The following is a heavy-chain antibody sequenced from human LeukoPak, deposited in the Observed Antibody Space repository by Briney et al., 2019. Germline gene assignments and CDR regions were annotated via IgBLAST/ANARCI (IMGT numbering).Heavy chain of an antibody. J-gene: IGHJ4*02. V-gene: IGHV4-59*08. Sequence: SSETLSLTCTVSGGSISSYYWSWIRQPPGKGLEWIGYIYYSGSTNYNPSLKSRVTISVDTSKNQFSLKLSSVTAADTAVYYCARAGGMESDFDYWGQGTLVTVSS. D-gene: IGHD3-3*01. CDR1: GGSISSYY. CDR2: IYYSGST. CDR3: ARAGGMESDFDY.